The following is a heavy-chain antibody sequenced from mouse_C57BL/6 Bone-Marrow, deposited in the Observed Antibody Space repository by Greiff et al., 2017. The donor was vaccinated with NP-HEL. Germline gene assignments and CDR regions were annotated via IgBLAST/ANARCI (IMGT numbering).Heavy chain of an antibody. CDR2: INPDSSTI. D-gene: IGHD1-1*01. CDR1: GVDFSRYW. CDR3: AREYYGSSYGFAY. J-gene: IGHJ3*01. V-gene: IGHV4-1*01. Sequence: GVDFSRYWMSWVRRAPGKGLEWIGEINPDSSTINYAPSLKDKFIISRDNAKNTLYLQMSKVRSEDTALYYCAREYYGSSYGFAYWGQGTLVTVSA.